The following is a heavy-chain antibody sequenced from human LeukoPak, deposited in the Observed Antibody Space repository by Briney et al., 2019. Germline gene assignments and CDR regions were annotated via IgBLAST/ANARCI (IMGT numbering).Heavy chain of an antibody. CDR3: AKGYSLRFLEWLSPFDY. CDR1: GFTFSSYA. Sequence: PGGSLRLSCAASGFTFSSYAMSWVRQAPGKGLEWVSAISGSGGSTYYADSVKGRFTISRDNSKNTLYLQMNSLRAEDTAVYYCAKGYSLRFLEWLSPFDYWGQGTLVTVSS. J-gene: IGHJ4*02. D-gene: IGHD3-3*01. V-gene: IGHV3-23*01. CDR2: ISGSGGST.